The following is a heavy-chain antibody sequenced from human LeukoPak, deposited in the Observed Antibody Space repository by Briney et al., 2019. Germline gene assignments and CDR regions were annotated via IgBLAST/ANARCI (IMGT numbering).Heavy chain of an antibody. CDR2: IKSKADGGTT. Sequence: GGSLRLSCAASKFTFSNAWMNWVRQAPGKGLEWVGRIKSKADGGTTDYAAPVKGRFIISRDDSKNTLYLQMSSLKTEDTAVYYCTTENNGAVDYWGQGTLVTVSS. CDR1: KFTFSNAW. J-gene: IGHJ4*02. D-gene: IGHD4-17*01. CDR3: TTENNGAVDY. V-gene: IGHV3-15*01.